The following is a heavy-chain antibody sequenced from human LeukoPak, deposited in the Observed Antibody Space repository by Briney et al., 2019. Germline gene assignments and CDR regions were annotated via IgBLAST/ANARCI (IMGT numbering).Heavy chain of an antibody. V-gene: IGHV4-39*01. CDR1: GGSISSGSYY. J-gene: IGHJ5*02. D-gene: IGHD3-3*01. CDR2: IYYSGST. CDR3: ARTCTIFGDDNWFDP. Sequence: SETLSLTCTVSGGSISSGSYYWSWIRQPAGKGLEWIGRIYYSGSTYYNPSLKSRVTISVDTSKNQFSLKLSSVTAADTAVYYCARTCTIFGDDNWFDPWGQGTLVTVSS.